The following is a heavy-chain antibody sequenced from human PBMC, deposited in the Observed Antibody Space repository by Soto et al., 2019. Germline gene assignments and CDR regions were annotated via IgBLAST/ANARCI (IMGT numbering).Heavy chain of an antibody. J-gene: IGHJ4*02. CDR2: MNPNSGDG. D-gene: IGHD3-10*01. V-gene: IGHV1-8*01. CDR3: ARDEHGYYYGSPNDY. Sequence: VKVSCKASGYTFFAYEINWVRQATGQGLEWMAWMNPNSGDGAYAQRFQGRVTMTTDTSTSTAYMELRSLRSDDTAVYYCARDEHGYYYGSPNDYWGQGTLVTVSS. CDR1: GYTFFAYE.